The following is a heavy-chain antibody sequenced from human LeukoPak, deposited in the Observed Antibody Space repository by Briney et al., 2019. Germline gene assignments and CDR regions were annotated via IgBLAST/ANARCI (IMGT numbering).Heavy chain of an antibody. J-gene: IGHJ4*02. D-gene: IGHD3-10*01. CDR3: AKENYYGSALDY. CDR2: ISWNSGSI. V-gene: IGHV3-9*01. Sequence: GGSLRLSCAASGFTFDDYAMHWVRQAPGKGLEWVSGISWNSGSIGYADSVKGRFTISRDNAKNSLYLQMNSLRAEDTALYYCAKENYYGSALDYWGQGTLVTVSS. CDR1: GFTFDDYA.